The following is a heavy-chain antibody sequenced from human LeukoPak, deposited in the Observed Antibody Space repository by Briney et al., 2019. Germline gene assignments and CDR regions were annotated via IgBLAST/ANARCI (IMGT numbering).Heavy chain of an antibody. D-gene: IGHD6-19*01. CDR1: GGTFSSYA. Sequence: SVRVSCKASGGTFSSYAISWVRQAPGQGLEWMGRIIPIFGTANYAQKFQGRVTITTDESTSTAYMELSSLRSEDTAVYYCARVTSGWYFDYWGQGTLVTVSS. CDR3: ARVTSGWYFDY. V-gene: IGHV1-69*05. CDR2: IIPIFGTA. J-gene: IGHJ4*02.